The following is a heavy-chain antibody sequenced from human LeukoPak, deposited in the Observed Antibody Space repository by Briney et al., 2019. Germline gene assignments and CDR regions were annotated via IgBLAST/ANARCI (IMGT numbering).Heavy chain of an antibody. CDR2: IYYSGST. J-gene: IGHJ6*03. Sequence: SETLSLTCTVSGGSISSSSYYWGWIRQPPGKGLEWIGSIYYSGSTYYNPSLKSRVTISVDTSKNQFSLKLSSVTAADTAVYYCARENYDFWSGPTRRYMDVWGKGTTVTVSS. CDR1: GGSISSSSYY. D-gene: IGHD3-3*01. CDR3: ARENYDFWSGPTRRYMDV. V-gene: IGHV4-39*07.